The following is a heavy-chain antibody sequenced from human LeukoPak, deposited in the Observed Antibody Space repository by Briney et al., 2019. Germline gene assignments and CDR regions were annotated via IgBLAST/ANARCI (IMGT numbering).Heavy chain of an antibody. V-gene: IGHV3-7*01. CDR3: ASGEWDLLGEWFFDY. J-gene: IGHJ4*02. CDR1: GFTFSSYW. CDR2: IKQDGSEK. D-gene: IGHD1-26*01. Sequence: GGSLRLSCAASGFTFSSYWMSWVRQAPGKGLEWVANIKQDGSEKYYVDSVKGRFTISRDNAKNSLYLQMNSLRPEDTAVYYCASGEWDLLGEWFFDYWGQGTLVTVSS.